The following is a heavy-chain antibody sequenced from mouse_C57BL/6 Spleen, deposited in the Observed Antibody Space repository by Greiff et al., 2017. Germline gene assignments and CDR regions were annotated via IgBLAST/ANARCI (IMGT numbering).Heavy chain of an antibody. CDR2: IRNKANGYTT. CDR1: GFTFTDYY. D-gene: IGHD2-1*01. Sequence: EVHLVESGGGLVQPGGSLSLSCAASGFTFTDYYMSWVRQPPGKALEWLGFIRNKANGYTTEYSASVKGRFTISRDNSQSILYLQMNALRAEDSATYYCARYCNYVEYFDVWGTGTTVTVSS. V-gene: IGHV7-3*01. CDR3: ARYCNYVEYFDV. J-gene: IGHJ1*03.